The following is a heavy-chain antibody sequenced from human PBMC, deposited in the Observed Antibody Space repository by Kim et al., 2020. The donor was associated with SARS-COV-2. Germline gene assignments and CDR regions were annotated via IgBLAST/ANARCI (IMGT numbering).Heavy chain of an antibody. D-gene: IGHD2-2*02. CDR1: GGSFSGYY. CDR3: ARALPRRYCSSTSCYTGYFQH. V-gene: IGHV4-34*01. Sequence: SETLSLTCAVYGGSFSGYYWSWIRQPPGKGLEWIGEINHSGSTNYNPSLKSRVTISVDTSKNQFSLKLSSVTAADTAVYYCARALPRRYCSSTSCYTGYFQHWGQGTLVTVSS. J-gene: IGHJ1*01. CDR2: INHSGST.